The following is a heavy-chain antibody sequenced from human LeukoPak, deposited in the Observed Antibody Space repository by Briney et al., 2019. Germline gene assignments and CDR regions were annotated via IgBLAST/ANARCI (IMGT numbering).Heavy chain of an antibody. J-gene: IGHJ4*02. V-gene: IGHV3-74*01. D-gene: IGHD6-19*01. CDR1: GFTFSSYW. CDR3: ARGSRSSGWYKGFDY. CDR2: INTDGSGT. Sequence: GGSLRLSCVASGFTFSSYWMSWVRHAPGKGLVWVSLINTDGSGTTYADSVKGRFTISRDNSKNTLYLQMNSLRAEDTAVYYCARGSRSSGWYKGFDYWGQGTLVTVSS.